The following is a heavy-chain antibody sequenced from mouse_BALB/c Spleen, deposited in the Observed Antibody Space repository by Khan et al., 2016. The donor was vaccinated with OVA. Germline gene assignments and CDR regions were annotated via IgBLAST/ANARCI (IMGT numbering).Heavy chain of an antibody. D-gene: IGHD2-1*01. Sequence: EVELVESGGGLVKPGGSLKLSCAASGFTFSTFAMSWVRQTPEKRLEWVATINSDGDYTYYPDNVTGRFTISRDNAKNTLYLQINSLRSEDTAMYYCARSPYGNFANWGQGTLVTVSA. V-gene: IGHV5-9-3*01. CDR1: GFTFSTFA. CDR2: INSDGDYT. J-gene: IGHJ3*01. CDR3: ARSPYGNFAN.